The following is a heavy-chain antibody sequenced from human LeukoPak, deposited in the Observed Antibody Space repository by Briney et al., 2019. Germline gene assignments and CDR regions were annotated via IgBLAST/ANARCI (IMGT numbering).Heavy chain of an antibody. J-gene: IGHJ4*02. CDR2: ITQGGSDK. CDR3: TRDRSRAEDD. Sequence: KAGGSLRLSCAASGFTSSVHWMSSVRQAPGKGLEWVANITQGGSDKYYVDSVKGRVTISRDNANNLLYLQMNSLRGEDTAVYYCTRDRSRAEDDWGQGTLVTVSS. D-gene: IGHD6-13*01. CDR1: GFTSSVHW. V-gene: IGHV3-7*01.